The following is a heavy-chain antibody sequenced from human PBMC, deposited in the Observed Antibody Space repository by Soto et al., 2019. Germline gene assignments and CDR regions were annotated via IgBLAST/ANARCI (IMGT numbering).Heavy chain of an antibody. Sequence: QVQLVQSGAEVKKPGSSVKVSCKASGGTFSSYAISWVRQAPGQGLEWMGGIIPIFGTANYAQKFQGRVTITADKSTSIAYMELSRLRSEDTAVYFCARSITTVTLIFDYWFQGTLVTVSS. CDR3: ARSITTVTLIFDY. D-gene: IGHD4-17*01. V-gene: IGHV1-69*06. CDR2: IIPIFGTA. J-gene: IGHJ4*02. CDR1: GGTFSSYA.